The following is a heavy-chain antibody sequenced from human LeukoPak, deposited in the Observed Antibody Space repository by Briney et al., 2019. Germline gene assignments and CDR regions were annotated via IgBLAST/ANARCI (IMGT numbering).Heavy chain of an antibody. J-gene: IGHJ5*02. CDR2: INYSVST. CDR1: GGSLSSDNYQ. Sequence: SQTLSLTCTVSGGSLSSDNYQCSWIRQPPGNGLEWLGYINYSVSTYYNPSLKSRVTISVDTSKNHFSLKLSSVTAADTAVYYCARYGSGSTWFDPWAREPWSPSPQ. D-gene: IGHD3-10*01. V-gene: IGHV4-30-4*01. CDR3: ARYGSGSTWFDP.